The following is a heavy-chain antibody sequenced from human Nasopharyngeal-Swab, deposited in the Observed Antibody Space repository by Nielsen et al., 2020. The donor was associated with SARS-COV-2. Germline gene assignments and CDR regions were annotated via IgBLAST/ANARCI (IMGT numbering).Heavy chain of an antibody. D-gene: IGHD6-19*01. V-gene: IGHV3-33*01. CDR2: IWYDGSNK. Sequence: GESLKISCAASGFTFSSYGMHWVRQAPGKGLEWVAVIWYDGSNKYYADSVKGRFTISRDNSKNTLYLQMNSLRAEDTAVYYCARELQWLVLYYYYGMDVWGQGTTVTVS. J-gene: IGHJ6*02. CDR3: ARELQWLVLYYYYGMDV. CDR1: GFTFSSYG.